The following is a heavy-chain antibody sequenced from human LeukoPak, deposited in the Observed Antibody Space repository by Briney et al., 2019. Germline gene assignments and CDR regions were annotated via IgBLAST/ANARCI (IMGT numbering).Heavy chain of an antibody. D-gene: IGHD6-19*01. CDR3: ARDWGIEGRDIPVAGRSDYYFGLDV. Sequence: ASVKVSCKASGYTFTSYYIHWLRQAPGQGLEWMGIINPNGGGTDYAQKFQGRVTMTRDASTSTVYMEVSSLRFEDTAVYYCARDWGIEGRDIPVAGRSDYYFGLDVWGQGTTVIVSS. CDR2: INPNGGGT. J-gene: IGHJ6*02. CDR1: GYTFTSYY. V-gene: IGHV1-46*01.